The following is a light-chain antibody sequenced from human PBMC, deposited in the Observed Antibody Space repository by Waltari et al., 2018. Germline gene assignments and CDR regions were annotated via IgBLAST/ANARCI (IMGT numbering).Light chain of an antibody. CDR3: NPRDSSGNHFYV. CDR1: SLRSYY. Sequence: SSELTQDPAVSVALGQTVRITCQGDSLRSYYASWYQQKPGQAPVLVIYGKNNRPSGIPDRFSGASSGNTASLTITGAQAEDEADYYCNPRDSSGNHFYVFGTGTKVTVL. J-gene: IGLJ1*01. CDR2: GKN. V-gene: IGLV3-19*01.